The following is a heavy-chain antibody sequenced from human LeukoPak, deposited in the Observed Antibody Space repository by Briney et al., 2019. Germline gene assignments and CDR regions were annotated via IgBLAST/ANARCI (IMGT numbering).Heavy chain of an antibody. CDR1: GGSISSYY. CDR2: IYYSGST. Sequence: PSETLSLTCTVSGGSISSYYWSWIRQPPGKGLEWIGYIYYSGSTNYNPSLKSRVTISVDTSKNQFSLKLSSVTAADTAVYYCAVPLGGNSAFDYWGQGTLVTVSS. CDR3: AVPLGGNSAFDY. D-gene: IGHD4-23*01. J-gene: IGHJ4*02. V-gene: IGHV4-59*08.